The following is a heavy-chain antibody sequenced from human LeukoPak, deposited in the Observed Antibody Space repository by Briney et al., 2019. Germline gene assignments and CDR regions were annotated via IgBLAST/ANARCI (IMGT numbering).Heavy chain of an antibody. Sequence: GGSLRLSCAASGFTFSSYGMHWVRQAAGNGLEWVAVISYDGSNKYYADSVKGRFTISRDNSKNTLYLQMNSLRAEDTAVYYCAKPYTGIVGGDYWGQGTLVTVSS. CDR3: AKPYTGIVGGDY. J-gene: IGHJ4*02. CDR1: GFTFSSYG. V-gene: IGHV3-30*18. D-gene: IGHD1-26*01. CDR2: ISYDGSNK.